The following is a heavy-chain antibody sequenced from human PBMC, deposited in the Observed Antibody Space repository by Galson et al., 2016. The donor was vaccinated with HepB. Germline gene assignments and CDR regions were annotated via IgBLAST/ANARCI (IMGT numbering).Heavy chain of an antibody. CDR3: AREASSWSHFDY. CDR2: VSIGSSYR. J-gene: IGHJ4*02. CDR1: GFTFNSYS. V-gene: IGHV3-21*01. Sequence: SLRLSCAVSGFTFNSYSMNWVRQAPGKGLERVSSVSIGSSYRYYADSVKGRFTISRDNAKNSLYLQMNSLRAEDTAVYYCAREASSWSHFDYWGQGTLVTVSS. D-gene: IGHD6-13*01.